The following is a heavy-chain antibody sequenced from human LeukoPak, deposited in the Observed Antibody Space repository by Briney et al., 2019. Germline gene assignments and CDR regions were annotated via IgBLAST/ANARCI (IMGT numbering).Heavy chain of an antibody. CDR3: ARGVGGCYDY. J-gene: IGHJ4*02. D-gene: IGHD6-19*01. Sequence: SQTLSLTCAISGDSVSSNSAAWNWIRQSPSRRLEWLGRTYYRSKWNSDYAVSVRSRITINPDTSRNQFSLQMNSVTPEDTAVHFCARGVGGCYDYWGQGTLVTVSS. CDR1: GDSVSSNSAA. CDR2: TYYRSKWNS. V-gene: IGHV6-1*01.